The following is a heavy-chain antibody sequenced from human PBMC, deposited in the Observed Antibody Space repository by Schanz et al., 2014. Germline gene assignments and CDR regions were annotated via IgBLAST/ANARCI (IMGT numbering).Heavy chain of an antibody. CDR3: VRERTNYGGNSYFFDH. CDR1: GFTFSGYS. J-gene: IGHJ4*02. Sequence: EAHLVESGGGLVQPGGSLRLSCAASGFTFSGYSMNWVRQAPGKGLEWVSSISSRSSHIYYADSVKGRFTVSRDNAKNSVYLQMNGLRVEDTAVYYCVRERTNYGGNSYFFDHWGQGTLVTVSS. V-gene: IGHV3-21*01. CDR2: ISSRSSHI. D-gene: IGHD2-21*02.